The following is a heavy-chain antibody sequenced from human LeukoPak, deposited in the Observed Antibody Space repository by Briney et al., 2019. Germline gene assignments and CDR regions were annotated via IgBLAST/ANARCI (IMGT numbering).Heavy chain of an antibody. V-gene: IGHV3-7*01. CDR2: IKQDGNEK. CDR1: GFIFRNHW. Sequence: GGSLRLSCAPSGFIFRNHWMSWVRQVPGRALEWVAHIKQDGNEKHYVDSVEGRFTLSRDDSKNSLYLQMNSLRVDDSAVYYCARGPNYGDRVDYFDYWGQGTLVTVS. CDR3: ARGPNYGDRVDYFDY. J-gene: IGHJ4*02. D-gene: IGHD4-17*01.